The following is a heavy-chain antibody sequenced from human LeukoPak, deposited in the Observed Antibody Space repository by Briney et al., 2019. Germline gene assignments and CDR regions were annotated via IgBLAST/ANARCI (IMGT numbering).Heavy chain of an antibody. J-gene: IGHJ5*02. D-gene: IGHD2-2*01. Sequence: GSSVKVSCKASGGTFSSYAISWVRQAPGQGLEWMGRINPNSGGADYAQKFQGRVTMTRDTSISTAYMELSRLTSDDTAVYYCVRDRGGYCSRSNCRAGWFDPWGQGTLVTVSS. CDR3: VRDRGGYCSRSNCRAGWFDP. CDR1: GGTFSSYA. CDR2: INPNSGGA. V-gene: IGHV1-2*06.